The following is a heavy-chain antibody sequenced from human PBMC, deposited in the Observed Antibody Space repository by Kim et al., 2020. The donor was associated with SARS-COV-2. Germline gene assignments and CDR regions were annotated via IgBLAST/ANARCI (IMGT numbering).Heavy chain of an antibody. J-gene: IGHJ1*01. CDR3: ATDQYTSESSNQSPRPFQH. D-gene: IGHD6-6*01. Sequence: ASVKVSCKVSGYTLTELSMHWVRQAPGKGLEWMGGFDPEDGKTMYAQKFQGRVIMTEDTSADTAYMDLSSLRSEDTAVYYCATDQYTSESSNQSPRPFQHWGQGTLVTISS. CDR2: FDPEDGKT. CDR1: GYTLTELS. V-gene: IGHV1-24*01.